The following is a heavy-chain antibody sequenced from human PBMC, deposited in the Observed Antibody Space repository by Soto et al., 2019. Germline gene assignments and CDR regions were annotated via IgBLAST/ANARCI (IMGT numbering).Heavy chain of an antibody. V-gene: IGHV3-48*03. CDR3: ARATYTSSYHFDS. CDR1: GFTVSTFE. J-gene: IGHJ4*02. Sequence: GGSLRLSCAASGFTVSTFEMNWVRQAPGKGLEWVSKIGSSGSTIWYADSVKGRFTISRDNAKNSLYLQMNSLRGDDTAVYYCARATYTSSYHFDSWGQGTLVTVSS. D-gene: IGHD6-6*01. CDR2: IGSSGSTI.